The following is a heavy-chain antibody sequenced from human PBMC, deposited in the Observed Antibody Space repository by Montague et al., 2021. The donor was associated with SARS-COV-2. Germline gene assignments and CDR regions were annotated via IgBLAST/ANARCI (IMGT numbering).Heavy chain of an antibody. D-gene: IGHD1-1*01. V-gene: IGHV4-39*01. CDR3: ARHSTTHAFDP. CDR2: ISYSGST. Sequence: SETLSLTCVVSSGSISPSDTHYWGWVRPAPGKGLEWIATISYSGSTSYPPPLRSLANISVDTSKNQISLHLRSATAAATSVYYCARHSTTHAFDPWGQGILVTVSS. CDR1: SGSISPSDTHY. J-gene: IGHJ5*02.